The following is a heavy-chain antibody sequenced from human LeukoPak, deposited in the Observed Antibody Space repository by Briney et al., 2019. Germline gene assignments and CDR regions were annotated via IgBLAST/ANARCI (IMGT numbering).Heavy chain of an antibody. D-gene: IGHD3-10*01. J-gene: IGHJ4*02. CDR3: AKDSAHLPMVRGVYLDY. Sequence: PGGSLRLSCAASGFTFSGYAMNWVRQAPGKGLEWVSGISDSGFTTHYADSVKGRFTISRDNSKNTLHLQMNSLRAEDTAVYYCAKDSAHLPMVRGVYLDYWGQGTLVTVSS. V-gene: IGHV3-23*01. CDR2: ISDSGFTT. CDR1: GFTFSGYA.